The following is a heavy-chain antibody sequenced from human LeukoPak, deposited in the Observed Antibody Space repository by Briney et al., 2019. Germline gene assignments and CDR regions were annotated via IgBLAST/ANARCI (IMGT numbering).Heavy chain of an antibody. CDR3: ARISVAGGF. CDR1: GYPFTDYY. CDR2: ISPNSGGT. V-gene: IGHV1-2*02. J-gene: IGHJ1*01. D-gene: IGHD6-19*01. Sequence: ASVKVSCKASGYPFTDYYVQWVRQAPGQGLEWMGWISPNSGGTNYAQKFQGRVTMTRDTSISTAYMELSRLTSDDTAVYYCARISVAGGFWGQGTLVTVSS.